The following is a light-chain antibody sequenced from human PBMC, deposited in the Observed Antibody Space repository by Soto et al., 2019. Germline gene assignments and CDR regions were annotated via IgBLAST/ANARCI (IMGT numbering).Light chain of an antibody. J-gene: IGKJ4*01. CDR3: QQRRTWPLT. CDR2: DAS. Sequence: EFVLTQSPATLSLSPGERATLSCRASQSVNSYLAWYQQKPGQAPRLLIYDASNRATGIPARFSGSGSGTDFTLTISSLEPEDFAVYYCQQRRTWPLTFGGGTKVEIK. V-gene: IGKV3-11*01. CDR1: QSVNSY.